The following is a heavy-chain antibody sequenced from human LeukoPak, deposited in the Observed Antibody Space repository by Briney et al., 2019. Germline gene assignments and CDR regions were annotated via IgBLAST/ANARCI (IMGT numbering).Heavy chain of an antibody. CDR2: IYYSGST. D-gene: IGHD3/OR15-3a*01. CDR3: ARLGTGFAAFDI. J-gene: IGHJ3*02. CDR1: GGSISSSSYY. V-gene: IGHV4-39*01. Sequence: SETLSLTCTVSGGSISSSSYYWGWIRQPPGKGLEWIGSIYYSGSTYYNPSLKSRVTISVDTSKNQFSLKLSSVTAADTAVYYCARLGTGFAAFDIWGQGTMVTVSS.